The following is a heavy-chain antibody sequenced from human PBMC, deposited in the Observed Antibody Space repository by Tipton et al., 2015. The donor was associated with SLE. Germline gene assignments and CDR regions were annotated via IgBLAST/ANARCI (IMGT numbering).Heavy chain of an antibody. J-gene: IGHJ3*02. Sequence: QLVQSGPEAKKPGASVKASCKASGYTFTSYGISWVRQAPGQGLEWMGWISAYNGNTNYAQKLQGRVTMTTDTSTSTAYMELRSLRSDDTAVYYCARESGFLEGAVDAFDIWGQGTMVTVSS. D-gene: IGHD3-3*01. CDR3: ARESGFLEGAVDAFDI. CDR2: ISAYNGNT. V-gene: IGHV1-18*01. CDR1: GYTFTSYG.